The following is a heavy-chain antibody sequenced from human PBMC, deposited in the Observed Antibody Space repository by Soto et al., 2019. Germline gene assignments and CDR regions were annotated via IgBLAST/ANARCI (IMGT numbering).Heavy chain of an antibody. CDR3: AHRSNIPGWVVFDY. Sequence: SGPTLLNPTQTFTLTCTFSGFSLSTSAVGVGWIGQPPGKDLEWLALIYWDDDKRYSPSLKSRLTITKDTTKTQVVLIMTNMDPVDTATYCCAHRSNIPGWVVFDYWGQGTLVTVSS. J-gene: IGHJ4*02. CDR1: GFSLSTSAVG. D-gene: IGHD2-2*01. V-gene: IGHV2-5*02. CDR2: IYWDDDK.